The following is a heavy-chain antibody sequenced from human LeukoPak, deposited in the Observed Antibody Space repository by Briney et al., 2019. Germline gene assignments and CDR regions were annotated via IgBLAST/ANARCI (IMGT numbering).Heavy chain of an antibody. CDR1: GFTLSTYA. CDR3: AKGLTNLGDD. CDR2: LSGSGSSA. J-gene: IGHJ4*02. V-gene: IGHV3-23*01. Sequence: GGSLRLSCAASGFTLSTYAMSWVRQAPGKGLEWVSGLSGSGSSAYYADSVKGRFTISRDNSKNTLYLQMNSLRPEDTAVYYCAKGLTNLGDDWGQGTLVTVPS. D-gene: IGHD3-9*01.